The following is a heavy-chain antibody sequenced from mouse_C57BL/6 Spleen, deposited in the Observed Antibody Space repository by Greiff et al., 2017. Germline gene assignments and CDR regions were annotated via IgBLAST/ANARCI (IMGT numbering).Heavy chain of an antibody. Sequence: QVQLQQPGAELVMPGASVKLSCKASGYTFTSYWMHWVKQRPGQGLEWIGEIDPSDSYTNYNQKFKGKSTLTVDKSSSTAYMQLSSLTSEDSAVYYGARRNNYCGSSYEDYAMDYWGQGTSVTVSS. D-gene: IGHD1-1*01. CDR3: ARRNNYCGSSYEDYAMDY. CDR1: GYTFTSYW. V-gene: IGHV1-69*01. J-gene: IGHJ4*01. CDR2: IDPSDSYT.